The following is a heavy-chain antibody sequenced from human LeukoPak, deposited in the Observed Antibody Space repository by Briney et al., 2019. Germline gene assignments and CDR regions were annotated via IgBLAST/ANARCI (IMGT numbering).Heavy chain of an antibody. CDR3: ARLVEMSTLGQFDY. D-gene: IGHD5/OR15-5a*01. CDR1: KNMFSRYW. Sequence: GESLKISCQGSKNMFSRYWIGWVRQLPGKGLEWMGTIYPDDSDTRYSPSFEGQVTISADKSISAAYLQWNVLKASDTAIYYCARLVEMSTLGQFDYWGQGTLVTVSA. CDR2: IYPDDSDT. J-gene: IGHJ4*02. V-gene: IGHV5-51*01.